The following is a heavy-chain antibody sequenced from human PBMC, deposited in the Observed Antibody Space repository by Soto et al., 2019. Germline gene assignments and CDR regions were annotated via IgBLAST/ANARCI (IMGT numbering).Heavy chain of an antibody. Sequence: QVQLVESGGGLVKPGGSLRLSCAASGFTFSDYYMSWIRQAPGKGLEWVSYISSSSSYTNYADSVKGRFTISRDNAKNSLSLQMNSLRAEDTAVYYCARDRRAGRSSFDYWGQGTLVTVSS. CDR1: GFTFSDYY. J-gene: IGHJ4*02. CDR3: ARDRRAGRSSFDY. D-gene: IGHD6-6*01. CDR2: ISSSSSYT. V-gene: IGHV3-11*05.